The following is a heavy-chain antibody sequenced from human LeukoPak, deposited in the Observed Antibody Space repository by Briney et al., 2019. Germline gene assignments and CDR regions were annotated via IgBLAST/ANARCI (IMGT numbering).Heavy chain of an antibody. CDR2: IIPIFGTA. V-gene: IGHV1-69*13. D-gene: IGHD3-22*01. Sequence: SVKVSCKASGGTFSSYAISWVRQAPGQGLEWMGGIIPIFGTANYAQKFQGRVTITADESTSTAYMELSSLRSEDTAAYYCARVRPYYYDSSGYYLDAFDIWGQGTMVTVSS. CDR3: ARVRPYYYDSSGYYLDAFDI. CDR1: GGTFSSYA. J-gene: IGHJ3*02.